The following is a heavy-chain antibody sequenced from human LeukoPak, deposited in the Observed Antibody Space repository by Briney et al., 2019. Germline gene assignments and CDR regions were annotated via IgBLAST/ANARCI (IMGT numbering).Heavy chain of an antibody. CDR2: IYYSGST. D-gene: IGHD6-19*01. J-gene: IGHJ4*02. Sequence: PSETLSLTCTVSGGSISSSSYYWGWIRQPPGKGLEWIGSIYYSGSTYYNPSLNSRLTISVVTSKNQFSLKLTSATTAEPAFYFCARRSDTFDYWGQGTLVTVSS. CDR3: ARRSDTFDY. V-gene: IGHV4-39*01. CDR1: GGSISSSSYY.